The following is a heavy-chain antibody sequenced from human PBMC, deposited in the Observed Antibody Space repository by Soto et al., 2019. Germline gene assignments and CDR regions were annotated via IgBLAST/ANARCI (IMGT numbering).Heavy chain of an antibody. CDR1: NGSINTAGHF. J-gene: IGHJ4*02. D-gene: IGHD3-16*02. Sequence: QVQLQESGPGLVKPSQTLSLTCSVSNGSINTAGHFWSWLRQHPGKGLEWLGYIEYTGSTYYNPALQRRAVFSIDTSKTRFSLKLTSVTAADTAVYYCARGFGEVSLEYFDFWGQGTQVTVSS. V-gene: IGHV4-31*03. CDR2: IEYTGST. CDR3: ARGFGEVSLEYFDF.